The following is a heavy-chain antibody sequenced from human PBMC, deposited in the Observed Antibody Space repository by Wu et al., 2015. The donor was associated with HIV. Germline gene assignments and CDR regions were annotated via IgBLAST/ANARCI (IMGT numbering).Heavy chain of an antibody. CDR2: INPNSGGT. CDR1: GYTFTGYY. Sequence: QVQLVQSGAEVKKPGASVKVSCKASGYTFTGYYMHWVRQAPGQGLEWMGWINPNSGGTNYAQKFQGRVTMTRDTSISTAYMELSRLRSDDTAVYYCARAGDWNDGFGWFDPWGQGTLVTVSS. V-gene: IGHV1-2*02. J-gene: IGHJ5*02. D-gene: IGHD1-1*01. CDR3: ARAGDWNDGFGWFDP.